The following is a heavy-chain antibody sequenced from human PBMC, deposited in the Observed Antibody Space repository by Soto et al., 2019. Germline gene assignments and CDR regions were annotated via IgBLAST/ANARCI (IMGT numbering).Heavy chain of an antibody. Sequence: SQTLSLTCVISGDRVSSNSATWNWIRQSPSRGLEWLGRTYYRSTWNNDYAGSVKSRITINADTTNNQFSLHLNSVTPEDTAVYYCAAYTTSSAYWGQGALVTVSS. CDR3: AAYTTSSAY. CDR1: GDRVSSNSAT. V-gene: IGHV6-1*01. J-gene: IGHJ4*02. CDR2: TYYRSTWNN. D-gene: IGHD6-6*01.